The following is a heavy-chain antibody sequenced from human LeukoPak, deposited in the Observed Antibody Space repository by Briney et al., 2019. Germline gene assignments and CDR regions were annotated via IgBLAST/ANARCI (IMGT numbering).Heavy chain of an antibody. J-gene: IGHJ6*03. CDR2: IYNSGST. Sequence: RSSETLSLTCTVSGGSINSYYWSWIRQPAGKGLEWIGRIYNSGSTNYNPSLRSRVTMSVDTSKNQFSLKLSSVTAADTAVYYCAREVDGDYGHYYYYMDVWGKGTTVTVSS. CDR3: AREVDGDYGHYYYYMDV. V-gene: IGHV4-4*07. CDR1: GGSINSYY. D-gene: IGHD4-17*01.